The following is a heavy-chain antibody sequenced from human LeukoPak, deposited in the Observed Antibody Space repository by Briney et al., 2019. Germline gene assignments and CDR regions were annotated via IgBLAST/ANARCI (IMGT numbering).Heavy chain of an antibody. CDR2: ISGSGGST. CDR3: VKVNIVVVTASHFDY. D-gene: IGHD2-21*02. J-gene: IGHJ4*02. Sequence: GGSLRLSCAASGFTFSSYAMSWVRQAPGKGLEWVSAISGSGGSTYYADSVKGRFTISRDNSKNTLYLQMNSLRAEDTAVYYCVKVNIVVVTASHFDYWGQGTLVTVSS. V-gene: IGHV3-23*01. CDR1: GFTFSSYA.